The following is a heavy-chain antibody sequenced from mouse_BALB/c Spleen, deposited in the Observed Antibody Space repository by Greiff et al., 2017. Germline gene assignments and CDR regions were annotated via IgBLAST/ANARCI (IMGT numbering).Heavy chain of an antibody. CDR1: GFTFSSFG. J-gene: IGHJ4*01. CDR3: ARSTAYAMDY. V-gene: IGHV5-17*02. D-gene: IGHD1-2*01. Sequence: EVQRVESGGGLVQPGGSRKLSCAASGFTFSSFGMHWVRQAPEKGLEWVAYISSGSSTIYYADTVKGRFTISRDNPKNTLFLQMTSLRSEDTAMYYCARSTAYAMDYWGQGTSVTVSS. CDR2: ISSGSSTI.